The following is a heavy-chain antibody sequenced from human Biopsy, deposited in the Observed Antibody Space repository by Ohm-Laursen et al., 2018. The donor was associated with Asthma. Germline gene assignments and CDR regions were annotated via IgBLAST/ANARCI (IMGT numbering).Heavy chain of an antibody. CDR1: GGSINNFY. V-gene: IGHV4-59*07. Sequence: SDTLSLTCSVSGGSINNFYWSWIRQPPGKGLESIGHVYYSGSTKYNPSLKSRVTISIDASKNQFSLKLTSVTAADTAVYYCARGVDRVTGLLDHFDSWGQGTLVTVSS. CDR3: ARGVDRVTGLLDHFDS. J-gene: IGHJ4*02. CDR2: VYYSGST. D-gene: IGHD2-21*02.